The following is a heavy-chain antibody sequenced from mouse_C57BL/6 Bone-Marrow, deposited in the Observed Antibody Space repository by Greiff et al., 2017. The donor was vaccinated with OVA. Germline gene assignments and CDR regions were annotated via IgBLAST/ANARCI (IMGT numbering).Heavy chain of an antibody. V-gene: IGHV3-6*01. CDR3: ATYYYGSSSYLDY. CDR1: GYSITSGYY. Sequence: VQLKESGPGLVKPSQSLSLTCSVTGYSITSGYYWNWIRQFPGNKLEWMGYISYDGSNNYNPSLKNRISITRDTSKNQFFLKLNSVTTEDTATYYCATYYYGSSSYLDYWGQGTTLTVSS. D-gene: IGHD1-1*01. J-gene: IGHJ2*01. CDR2: ISYDGSN.